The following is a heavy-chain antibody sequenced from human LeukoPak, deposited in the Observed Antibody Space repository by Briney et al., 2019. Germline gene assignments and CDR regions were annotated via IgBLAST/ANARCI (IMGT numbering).Heavy chain of an antibody. J-gene: IGHJ4*02. CDR2: ISSSSSYI. CDR1: GFTFSSYS. Sequence: GGSLRLSCAASGFTFSSYSMNWVRQAPGKGLEWVPSISSSSSYIYYADSVKGRFTISRDNAKNSLYLQMNSLRAEDTAVYYCARDRGSLSFDYWGQGTLVTVSS. V-gene: IGHV3-21*01. CDR3: ARDRGSLSFDY. D-gene: IGHD3-10*01.